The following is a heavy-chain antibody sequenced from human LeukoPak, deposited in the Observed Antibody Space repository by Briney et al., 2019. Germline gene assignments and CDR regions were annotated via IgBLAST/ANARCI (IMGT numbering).Heavy chain of an antibody. J-gene: IGHJ6*02. CDR1: GFTFSSYA. Sequence: GGSLRLSCAASGFTFSSYAMSWVRQAPGKGLEWVSAISGSGGSTYYADSVKGRFTISRDNSKNTLWLQMNSLRAEDTAIYYCPKSDRGDSSGWYSFYYYHHGRAVGAQGPRSPSP. V-gene: IGHV3-23*01. CDR2: ISGSGGST. D-gene: IGHD6-19*01. CDR3: PKSDRGDSSGWYSFYYYHHGRAV.